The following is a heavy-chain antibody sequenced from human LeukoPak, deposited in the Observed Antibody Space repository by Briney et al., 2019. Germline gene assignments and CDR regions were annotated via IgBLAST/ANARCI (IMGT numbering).Heavy chain of an antibody. Sequence: PGRSLRLSCAASGFTFSDYTIHWVRQAPGKGLEWVALISYDGINKYYADSVKGRFSISRDNSKNTLYLQMNSLRAEDTAVYYCARIGGSGSYKNRAFDYWGQGTLVTVSS. J-gene: IGHJ4*02. D-gene: IGHD3-10*01. CDR1: GFTFSDYT. V-gene: IGHV3-30*04. CDR2: ISYDGINK. CDR3: ARIGGSGSYKNRAFDY.